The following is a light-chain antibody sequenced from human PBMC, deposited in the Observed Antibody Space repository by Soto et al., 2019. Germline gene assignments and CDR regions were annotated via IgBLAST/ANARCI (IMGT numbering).Light chain of an antibody. CDR1: QNIIFY. CDR3: QQYGTSRGT. J-gene: IGKJ1*01. CDR2: AAS. Sequence: DIQMTQSPSSLSASVGDRVTITCRASQNIIFYLNWYQHKPGKAPKLLIYAASNLQSGVPDRFSGSGSGTDFTLTISRLEPEDFAMYYCQQYGTSRGTFGQGTKVDIK. V-gene: IGKV1-39*01.